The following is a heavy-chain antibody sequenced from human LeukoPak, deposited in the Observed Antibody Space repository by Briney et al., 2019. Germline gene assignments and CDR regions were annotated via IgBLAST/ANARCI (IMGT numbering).Heavy chain of an antibody. CDR1: GFTVSSNY. CDR3: AKGELYGDYYYYYYMDV. V-gene: IGHV3-53*01. CDR2: IYSGGST. D-gene: IGHD4-17*01. Sequence: GGSLRLSCAASGFTVSSNYMSWVRQAPGKGLEWVSIIYSGGSTFYADSVKGRFTIFRDNSKNTLYLQMNSLRAEDTAVYYCAKGELYGDYYYYYYMDVWGKGTTVTISS. J-gene: IGHJ6*03.